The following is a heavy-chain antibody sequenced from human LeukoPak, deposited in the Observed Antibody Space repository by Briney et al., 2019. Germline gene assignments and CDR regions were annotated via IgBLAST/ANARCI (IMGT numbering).Heavy chain of an antibody. D-gene: IGHD3-10*01. CDR1: GGTFSSYA. Sequence: SCKASGGTFSSYAMHWVRQAPGKGLEWVAVISYDGSNKYYADSVKGRFTISRDNSKNTLYLQMNSLRAEDTAVYYCARDRGGYYFDYWGQGTLVTVSS. CDR3: ARDRGGYYFDY. V-gene: IGHV3-30-3*01. J-gene: IGHJ4*02. CDR2: ISYDGSNK.